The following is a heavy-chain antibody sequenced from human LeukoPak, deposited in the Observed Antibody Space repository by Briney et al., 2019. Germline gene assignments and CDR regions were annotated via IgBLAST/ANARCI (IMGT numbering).Heavy chain of an antibody. Sequence: ASVKVSCKVSGYTLTELSMHWVRQAPGQGLEWMGWIDTNTGNPTYAQGFIGRFVFSLDTSVTTAYLQNSSLKAEDTAVYYCARGYDTTGYFSYWGQGTLVTVSS. CDR1: GYTLTELS. CDR2: IDTNTGNP. J-gene: IGHJ4*02. V-gene: IGHV7-4-1*02. CDR3: ARGYDTTGYFSY. D-gene: IGHD3-22*01.